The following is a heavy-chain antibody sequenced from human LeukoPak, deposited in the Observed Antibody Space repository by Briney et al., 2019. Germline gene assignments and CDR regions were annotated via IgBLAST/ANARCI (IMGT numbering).Heavy chain of an antibody. V-gene: IGHV3-9*01. J-gene: IGHJ4*02. CDR3: AMIAVAGPFDH. D-gene: IGHD6-19*01. CDR1: GFTFDDYA. Sequence: PGGSLRLSCAASGFTFDDYAMHWVRQAPGKGLEWVSGISWNSGSIGYADSVKGRFTISRDNAKNTLYLEMNSLRADDTAVYYCAMIAVAGPFDHWGQGTLVTVSS. CDR2: ISWNSGSI.